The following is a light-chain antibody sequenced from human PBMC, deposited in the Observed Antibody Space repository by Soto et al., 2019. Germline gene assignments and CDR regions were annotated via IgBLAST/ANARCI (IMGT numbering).Light chain of an antibody. V-gene: IGLV1-40*01. CDR3: QSYDNSLSGMV. CDR1: SSTIGAGYE. CDR2: GNS. Sequence: QLVLTQPPSVSGAPGQRVTISCTGSSSTIGAGYEVHWYQQLPRTAPKLLIYGNSNRPSGVPDRFSGSKSGTSASLAITGLQAEDEADYYCQSYDNSLSGMVFGGGTKLTVL. J-gene: IGLJ2*01.